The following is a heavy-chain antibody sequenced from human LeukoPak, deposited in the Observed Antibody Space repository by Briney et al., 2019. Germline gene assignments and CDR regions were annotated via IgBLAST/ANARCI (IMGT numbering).Heavy chain of an antibody. CDR2: IWYSGRT. CDR3: ARDSNPLGWFDP. CDR1: GGSIGSYY. V-gene: IGHV4-59*01. D-gene: IGHD2-2*01. J-gene: IGHJ5*02. Sequence: SETLSLTCTVSGGSIGSYYWNWIRQAPGKGLEWIGYIWYSGRTNYNPSLKSRVSISLDRSKNLFSLKLTSVTAADTAVYFCARDSNPLGWFDPLGQGTLVTVSS.